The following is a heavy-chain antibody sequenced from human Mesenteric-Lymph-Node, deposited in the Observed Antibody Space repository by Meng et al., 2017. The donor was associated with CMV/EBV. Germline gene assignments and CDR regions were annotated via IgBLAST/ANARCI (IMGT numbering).Heavy chain of an antibody. J-gene: IGHJ6*02. CDR2: ISWNSAGI. CDR1: GFRFDDFG. CDR3: AKPQDWNYYYYGMDV. D-gene: IGHD3/OR15-3a*01. V-gene: IGHV3-9*01. Sequence: GGSLRLSCAASGFRFDDFGMHWVRQVPGKGLEWVSGISWNSAGIVYADSVRGRFTISRDNSKNTLYLQMNSLRAEDTAVYYCAKPQDWNYYYYGMDVWGQGTTVTVSS.